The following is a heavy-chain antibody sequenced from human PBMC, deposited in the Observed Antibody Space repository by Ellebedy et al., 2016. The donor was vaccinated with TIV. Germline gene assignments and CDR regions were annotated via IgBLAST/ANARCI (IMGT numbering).Heavy chain of an antibody. V-gene: IGHV1-69*13. CDR3: SRAISVHGYNPAY. J-gene: IGHJ4*02. Sequence: AASVKVSCKASAGTFSSFGISWVRQAPGQGLEWMGGIISTFGTAIYAQRFQGRLTVTADESTSTAYMELSSLRPEDTAVYYCSRAISVHGYNPAYWGQGTLVTVSS. CDR1: AGTFSSFG. D-gene: IGHD5-24*01. CDR2: IISTFGTA.